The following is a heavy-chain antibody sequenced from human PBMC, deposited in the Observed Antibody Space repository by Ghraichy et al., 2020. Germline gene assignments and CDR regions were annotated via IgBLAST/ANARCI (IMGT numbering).Heavy chain of an antibody. D-gene: IGHD6-13*01. V-gene: IGHV3-33*06. CDR1: GFTFSNYG. Sequence: GESLNISCAASGFTFSNYGMHWVRQTPGKGLEWVALIWSDGSNKYYGDSVKGRFTISRDNSKNTLYLQMNDLRVEDTALYFCAKDEGPLAAASDYWGPGTLVTVSS. CDR3: AKDEGPLAAASDY. J-gene: IGHJ4*02. CDR2: IWSDGSNK.